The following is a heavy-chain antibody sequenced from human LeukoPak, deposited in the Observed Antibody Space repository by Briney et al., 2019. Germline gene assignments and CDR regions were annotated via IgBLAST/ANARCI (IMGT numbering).Heavy chain of an antibody. CDR1: GFTFDDYA. V-gene: IGHV3-9*01. CDR2: ISWNSGSM. Sequence: GGSLRLSCAASGFTFDDYAMHWVRQAPGKGLEWVSGISWNSGSMAYADSVKGRFTISRDNAKNSLYLQMNSLRAEDTAVYYCTWAGLDYWGQGTLVTVSS. CDR3: TWAGLDY. J-gene: IGHJ4*02. D-gene: IGHD3/OR15-3a*01.